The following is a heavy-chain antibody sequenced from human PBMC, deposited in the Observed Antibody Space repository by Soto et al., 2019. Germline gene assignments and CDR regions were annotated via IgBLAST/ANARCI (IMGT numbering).Heavy chain of an antibody. CDR3: ATQRWQQWYYGMDV. CDR1: GYTFTSYA. Sequence: ASVKVSCKASGYTFTSYAMHWVRQAPGQRHERMGWINAGNGNTKYSQKFQGWVTMTRDTSISTAYMELSRLRSDDTAVYYCATQRWQQWYYGMDVLGQGTTVTVSS. J-gene: IGHJ6*02. D-gene: IGHD6-19*01. V-gene: IGHV1-3*01. CDR2: INAGNGNT.